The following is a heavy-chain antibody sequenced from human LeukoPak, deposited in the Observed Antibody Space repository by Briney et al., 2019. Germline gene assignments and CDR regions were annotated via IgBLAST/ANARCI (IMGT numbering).Heavy chain of an antibody. CDR3: ARGGGGSGRYYYNFMDV. V-gene: IGHV4-38-2*02. J-gene: IGHJ6*04. CDR1: GYSISSGYY. CDR2: LSHLGSS. D-gene: IGHD3-16*01. Sequence: SKTLSLTCTVSGYSISSGYYWGWIRQPPGKGLEWIGTLSHLGSSYFNPSLRSRVAILLDTSKNQFSLKLTSVTAADTAVYYCARGGGGSGRYYYNFMDVWGKGTTVTVSS.